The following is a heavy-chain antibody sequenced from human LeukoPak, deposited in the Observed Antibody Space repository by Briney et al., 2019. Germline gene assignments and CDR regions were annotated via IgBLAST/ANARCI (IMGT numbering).Heavy chain of an antibody. CDR3: VKQSGYRGYDFFDY. D-gene: IGHD5-12*01. V-gene: IGHV3-66*04. CDR1: GFIVSNNY. CDR2: IYSGGST. J-gene: IGHJ4*02. Sequence: AGGSLRLSCAASGFIVSNNYMTWVRQAPGKGLEWVSAIYSGGSTYYSNSVKGRFTNSRDNSKNMLYLQMNSLRAEDTAVYYCVKQSGYRGYDFFDYWGQGALVTVSS.